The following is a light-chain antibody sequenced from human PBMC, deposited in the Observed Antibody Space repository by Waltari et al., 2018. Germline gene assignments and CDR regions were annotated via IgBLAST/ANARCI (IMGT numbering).Light chain of an antibody. CDR2: GAS. J-gene: IGKJ2*01. Sequence: EIVLTQSPGTLSLSPGERVTLSCRASQSVRSTYLAWYQQKPGQAPRLLIYGASTRATGIPDRFSGSGSGTDFTLTISRLEPEDFAEYYCQQYGTSPYTFGQGTKLEI. V-gene: IGKV3-20*01. CDR1: QSVRSTY. CDR3: QQYGTSPYT.